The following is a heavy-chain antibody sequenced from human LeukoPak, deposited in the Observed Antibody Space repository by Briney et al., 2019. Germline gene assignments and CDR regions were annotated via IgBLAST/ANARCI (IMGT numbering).Heavy chain of an antibody. D-gene: IGHD3-22*01. J-gene: IGHJ4*02. CDR2: INHSGST. CDR1: GGSFSGYY. Sequence: SETLSLTCAVYGGSFSGYYWSWIRQPPGKGLEWIGEINHSGSTNYNPSLKSRVTISVDTSKNQFSLKLSSVTAADTAVYYCAGNYYDSSGPFDYWGQGTLVTVSS. V-gene: IGHV4-34*01. CDR3: AGNYYDSSGPFDY.